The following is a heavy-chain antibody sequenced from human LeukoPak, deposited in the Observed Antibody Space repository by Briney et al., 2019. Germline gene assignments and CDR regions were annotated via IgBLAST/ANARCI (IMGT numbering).Heavy chain of an antibody. CDR1: VFTLSSYA. CDR2: ISGSGGEI. J-gene: IGHJ6*02. Sequence: PGGSLRLSCAASVFTLSSYAMSWVRQAPGKGLEWVSTISGSGGEIFYADSVKGRFTISRDNSKNTLYLQMNSLRAEDTALYYCAKDCEHWKLSYGMDVWGQGTTVTVSS. D-gene: IGHD1-1*01. CDR3: AKDCEHWKLSYGMDV. V-gene: IGHV3-23*01.